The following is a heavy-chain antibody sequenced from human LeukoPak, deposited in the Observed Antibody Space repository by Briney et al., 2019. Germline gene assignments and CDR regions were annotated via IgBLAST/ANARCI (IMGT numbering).Heavy chain of an antibody. Sequence: PSETLSLTCTVSGGSISSYYWSWIRQPPGKGLEWIGYIYYSGSTNYNPSLKSRVTISVDTSKNQFSLKLSSVTAADTAVYYCARDGGIGYCSGGSCYSHYYYGMDVWRQGATVSVCS. CDR1: GGSISSYY. J-gene: IGHJ6*02. D-gene: IGHD2-15*01. V-gene: IGHV4-59*01. CDR2: IYYSGST. CDR3: ARDGGIGYCSGGSCYSHYYYGMDV.